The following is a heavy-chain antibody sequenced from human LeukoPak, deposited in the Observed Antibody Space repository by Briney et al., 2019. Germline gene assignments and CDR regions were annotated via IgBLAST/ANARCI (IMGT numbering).Heavy chain of an antibody. J-gene: IGHJ6*02. D-gene: IGHD6-13*01. V-gene: IGHV3-23*01. CDR1: GFTFSTYT. CDR3: ARGGQQMSDAMDV. Sequence: GGSLRLSCAASGFTFSTYTMSWVRQAPGKGLEWVSGISGSDRSTYYADSVKGRFTISKDNSKNRLYLQMNSLRTEDTAVYFCARGGQQMSDAMDVWGQGTTVTVSS. CDR2: ISGSDRST.